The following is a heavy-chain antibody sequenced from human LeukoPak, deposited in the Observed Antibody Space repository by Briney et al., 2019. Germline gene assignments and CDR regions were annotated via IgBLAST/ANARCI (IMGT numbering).Heavy chain of an antibody. Sequence: GGSLRLSGAASGFTFNNYWMTWVREAPGKGLEWVANIEQDGSEKYYVDSLKGRFTISRDSAKNSLYLHMNSLRAEDTAVYYCARSRRTYYDSSGPFDYWGQGTLVTVSS. CDR3: ARSRRTYYDSSGPFDY. J-gene: IGHJ4*02. V-gene: IGHV3-7*01. D-gene: IGHD3-22*01. CDR2: IEQDGSEK. CDR1: GFTFNNYW.